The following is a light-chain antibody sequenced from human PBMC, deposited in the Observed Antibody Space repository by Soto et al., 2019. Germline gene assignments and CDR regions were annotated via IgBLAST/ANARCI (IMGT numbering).Light chain of an antibody. V-gene: IGLV8-61*01. CDR2: NTN. CDR3: VGYMGSGIWV. Sequence: QTVVTQEPSFSVSPGGTVTLTCGLSSGSVSTSYYPSWYQQTPGQSPRTLIYNTNTRSSGVPDRFSGSILGNKAALTITGAQADDESHYSCVGYMGSGIWVFGGGTKLTVL. CDR1: SGSVSTSYY. J-gene: IGLJ3*02.